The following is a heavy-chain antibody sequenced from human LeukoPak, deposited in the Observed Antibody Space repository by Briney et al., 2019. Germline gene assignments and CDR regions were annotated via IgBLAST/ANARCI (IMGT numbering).Heavy chain of an antibody. CDR3: ARDPDIVVAPTSIRGDYSYYMDV. D-gene: IGHD2-2*01. Sequence: GASVKVSCKASGYTFTSYGISWVRQAPGQGLEWMGWISPYNANTNYAQKFQGRVTMTTDTPTNTAYMELRSLTSDDTAVYYCARDPDIVVAPTSIRGDYSYYMDVWGKGTAVSVSS. CDR1: GYTFTSYG. CDR2: ISPYNANT. J-gene: IGHJ6*03. V-gene: IGHV1-18*01.